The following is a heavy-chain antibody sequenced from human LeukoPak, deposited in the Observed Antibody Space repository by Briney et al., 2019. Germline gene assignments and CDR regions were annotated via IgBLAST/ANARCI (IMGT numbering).Heavy chain of an antibody. CDR2: IIPIFGTA. J-gene: IGHJ4*02. Sequence: SVKVSCKASGGTFSSYAISWVRQAPGQGLEWMGGIIPIFGTANYAQKFQGRVTITADESMSTAYMELSSLRSEDTAVYYCARTSRGGYSGYDPNFDYWGQGTLVTVSS. CDR1: GGTFSSYA. V-gene: IGHV1-69*13. D-gene: IGHD5-12*01. CDR3: ARTSRGGYSGYDPNFDY.